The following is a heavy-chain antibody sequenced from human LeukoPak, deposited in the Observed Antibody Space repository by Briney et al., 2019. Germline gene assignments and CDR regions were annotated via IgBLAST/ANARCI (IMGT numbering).Heavy chain of an antibody. D-gene: IGHD1-26*01. J-gene: IGHJ4*02. V-gene: IGHV3-30-3*01. CDR2: ISYDGSNK. CDR3: ARESLGSYYTY. CDR1: GFTFSSYA. Sequence: PGGSLRLSCAASGFTFSSYAMHWVRQAPGKGLEWVAVISYDGSNKYYADSVKGRFTISRDNSKNTLYLQMNSLRAEDTAVYYCARESLGSYYTYWGQGTLVTVSS.